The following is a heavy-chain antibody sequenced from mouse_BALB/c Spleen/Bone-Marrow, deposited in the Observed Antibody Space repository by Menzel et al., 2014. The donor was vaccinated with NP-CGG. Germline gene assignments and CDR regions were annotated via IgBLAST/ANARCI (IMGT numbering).Heavy chain of an antibody. CDR3: ARGGTGRVYFDV. D-gene: IGHD4-1*01. V-gene: IGHV3-6*02. CDR2: ISYDGSN. Sequence: EVQRVESGPGLVKPSQSLSLPCSVTGYSITSGYYCNWIRQFPGNKLEWMGYISYDGSNNYNPSLKNRISITRDTSKNQFFLKLNSVTTEDTATYYCARGGTGRVYFDVWGAGTTVTVSS. CDR1: GYSITSGYY. J-gene: IGHJ1*01.